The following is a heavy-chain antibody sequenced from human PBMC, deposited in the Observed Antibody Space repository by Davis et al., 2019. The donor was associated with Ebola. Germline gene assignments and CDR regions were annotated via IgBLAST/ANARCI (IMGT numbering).Heavy chain of an antibody. CDR2: IYWDDDK. D-gene: IGHD1-26*01. J-gene: IGHJ4*02. V-gene: IGHV2-5*02. Sequence: SGPTLVKPTQTLTLTCSFSGFSLRTTGLGVGWIRQPPGKALEWLALIYWDDDKRYSPSLKSRLTITKDTSKNQVVLTMTNMDPVDTATYYCAHKSGMGGLDYWGQGTLVTVSS. CDR1: GFSLRTTGLG. CDR3: AHKSGMGGLDY.